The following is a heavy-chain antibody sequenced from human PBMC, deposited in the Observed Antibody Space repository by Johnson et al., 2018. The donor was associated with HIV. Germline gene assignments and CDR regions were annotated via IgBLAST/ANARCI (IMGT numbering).Heavy chain of an antibody. CDR1: GFTFSSYG. D-gene: IGHD3-22*01. J-gene: IGHJ3*02. V-gene: IGHV3-30*19. CDR2: ISYDGSKI. Sequence: QVLLVESGGGVVQPGRSLRLSCAASGFTFSSYGMHWVRQAPGKGLEWVAIISYDGSKIFYADSVKGRFTISRDNSKNTLFLQMNSLRAEDTAVYYCARDSFDISGQQHDAFDIWGQGTMVTVSS. CDR3: ARDSFDISGQQHDAFDI.